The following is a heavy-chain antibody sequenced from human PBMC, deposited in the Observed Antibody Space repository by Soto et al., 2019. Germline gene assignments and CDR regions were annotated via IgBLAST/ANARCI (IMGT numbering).Heavy chain of an antibody. Sequence: QVQLVQSGAEVKKPGASVKVSCKASGYTFSSCALHWVRQAPGQRLEWMGWINAGNGNTKYSQKFQGRVTFTRDTSASTAYMELSSLRSEDTAVYYCASPSYGSGSYYWGQGTLVTVSS. V-gene: IGHV1-3*01. D-gene: IGHD3-10*01. CDR1: GYTFSSCA. CDR3: ASPSYGSGSYY. J-gene: IGHJ4*02. CDR2: INAGNGNT.